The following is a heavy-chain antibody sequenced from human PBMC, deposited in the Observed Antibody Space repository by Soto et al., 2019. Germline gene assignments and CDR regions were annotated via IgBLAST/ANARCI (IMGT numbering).Heavy chain of an antibody. Sequence: LRLSCEVSGFTFSMYSMSWARQSPGKGLEWVAKIPQDGVDGHYADSVKGRFIISRDNGKNSLHLQLNNLRAEDTAVYYCARDHLILPAHDFFYGSDVWGRGATVTVSS. CDR3: ARDHLILPAHDFFYGSDV. D-gene: IGHD2-21*02. CDR1: GFTFSMYS. J-gene: IGHJ6*02. CDR2: IPQDGVDG. V-gene: IGHV3-7*03.